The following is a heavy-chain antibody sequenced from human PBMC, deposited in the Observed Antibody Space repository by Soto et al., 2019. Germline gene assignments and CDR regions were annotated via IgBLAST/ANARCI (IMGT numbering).Heavy chain of an antibody. V-gene: IGHV3-64D*06. CDR1: GFTFSSYA. J-gene: IGHJ6*03. D-gene: IGHD7-27*01. Sequence: GGSLRLSCSASGFTFSSYAMHWVRQAPGKGLEYVSAISSNGGSTYYADSVKGRFTISRDNAKNTLYLQMSSLRAEDTAVYYCVKATGDDYCYYYRDVWGKGTPVTVSS. CDR3: VKATGDDYCYYYRDV. CDR2: ISSNGGST.